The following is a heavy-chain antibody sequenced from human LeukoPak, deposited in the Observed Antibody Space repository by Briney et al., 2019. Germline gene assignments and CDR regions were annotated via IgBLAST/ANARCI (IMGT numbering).Heavy chain of an antibody. V-gene: IGHV4-31*03. J-gene: IGHJ3*02. CDR2: IFYSGST. CDR1: GGSISSGGHY. CDR3: ARAPGDPLSLDAFDI. Sequence: SQTLSLTCTVSGGSISSGGHYWTWIRQLPGKGLEWIGYIFYSGSTYYNPSLKSRVTISVDTSKNQFSLKLNSVTAADTAVYYCARAPGDPLSLDAFDIWGQGTMVTVSS. D-gene: IGHD7-27*01.